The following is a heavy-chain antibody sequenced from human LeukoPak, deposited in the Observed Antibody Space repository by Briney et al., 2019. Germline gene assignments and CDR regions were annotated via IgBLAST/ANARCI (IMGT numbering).Heavy chain of an antibody. CDR3: AKWDTAMVTLSPDDY. J-gene: IGHJ4*02. CDR2: ISGSGGST. V-gene: IGHV3-23*01. CDR1: GFTFNNYG. D-gene: IGHD5-18*01. Sequence: GGSLRLSCAASGFTFNNYGMSWVRQAPGKGLEWVSAISGSGGSTYYADSVKGRFTISRDNSKNTLYLQMNSLRAEDTAVYYCAKWDTAMVTLSPDDYWGQGTLVTVSS.